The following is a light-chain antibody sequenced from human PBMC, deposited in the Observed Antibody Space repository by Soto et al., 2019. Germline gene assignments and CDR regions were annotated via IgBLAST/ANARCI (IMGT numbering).Light chain of an antibody. V-gene: IGKV2-28*01. J-gene: IGKJ3*01. CDR2: LGS. Sequence: DIVMTQSPLSLPVTPGEPASISCRSSQSLLHSNGYNYLDWYLQKPGQSPQLLIYLGSNRASGVPDRFSGSGSGTDFTLKISRVEAEDVGVYYCMQALHRIKFSFGPGTKVDIK. CDR1: QSLLHSNGYNY. CDR3: MQALHRIKFS.